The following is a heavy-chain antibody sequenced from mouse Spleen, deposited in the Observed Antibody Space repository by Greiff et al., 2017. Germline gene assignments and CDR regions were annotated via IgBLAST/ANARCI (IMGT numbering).Heavy chain of an antibody. CDR3: ARISFYGRDY. CDR2: ISYDGSN. J-gene: IGHJ2*01. D-gene: IGHD2-10*01. CDR1: GYSITSGYY. Sequence: EVKLQESGPGLVKPSQSLSLTCSVTGYSITSGYYWNWIRQFPGNKLEWMGYISYDGSNNYNPSLKNRISITRDTSKNQFFLKLNSVTTEDTATYYCARISFYGRDYWGQGTTLTVSS. V-gene: IGHV3-6*01.